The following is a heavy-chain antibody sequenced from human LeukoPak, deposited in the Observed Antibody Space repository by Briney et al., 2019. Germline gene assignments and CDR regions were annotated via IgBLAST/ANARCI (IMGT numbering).Heavy chain of an antibody. Sequence: SQTLSLTCAISGDSVSSNSAAWNWIRQSPSRGLEWLGRTYYRSKWYDDYAVSVKSRITINPDTSKNQFSLQLNSVTPEDTAVYYCARGNFRLGKQLVQDTGYYFDYWGQGTLVTVSS. CDR3: ARGNFRLGKQLVQDTGYYFDY. V-gene: IGHV6-1*01. CDR2: TYYRSKWYD. D-gene: IGHD6-6*01. J-gene: IGHJ4*02. CDR1: GDSVSSNSAA.